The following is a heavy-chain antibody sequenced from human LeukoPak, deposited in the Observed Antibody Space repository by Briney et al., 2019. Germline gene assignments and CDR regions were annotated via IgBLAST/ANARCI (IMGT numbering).Heavy chain of an antibody. D-gene: IGHD3-10*01. CDR3: ARVGFGY. V-gene: IGHV3-30*02. CDR2: IRYDGSNK. Sequence: GGSLRLSCAASGFTFSSHGMHWVRQAPGKGLEWVAFIRYDGSNKYYADSVKGRFTISRDNAKNSLYLQMNSLRAEDTAVYYCARVGFGYWGQGTLVTVSS. J-gene: IGHJ4*02. CDR1: GFTFSSHG.